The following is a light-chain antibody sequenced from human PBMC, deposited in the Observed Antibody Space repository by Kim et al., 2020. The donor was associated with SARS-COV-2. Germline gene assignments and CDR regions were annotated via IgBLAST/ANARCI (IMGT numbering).Light chain of an antibody. V-gene: IGKV3-15*01. Sequence: EIVMTQSPATLSVSPGERATLSCRASQSVSSNLAWYHQKPGQPPRLLIHGASTRATGIPTRFSGSGSGTEFTLTISSLQSEDFAVYYCQQYNNWPLYTFGQGTKLEI. CDR1: QSVSSN. CDR2: GAS. J-gene: IGKJ2*01. CDR3: QQYNNWPLYT.